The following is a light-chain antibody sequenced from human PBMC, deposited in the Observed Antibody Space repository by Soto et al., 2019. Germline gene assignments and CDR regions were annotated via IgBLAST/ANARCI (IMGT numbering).Light chain of an antibody. J-gene: IGKJ2*01. CDR3: QQYNNWPPTFT. Sequence: EIVMTQSPATLSVSPGETVTLSCRASQSVSSNLARYQQTPGQAPRLLIYAASTSATGIPARFSGSGSGTEFTLAISSLQSEDFAIYYCQQYNNWPPTFTFGQGTKLEIK. CDR2: AAS. CDR1: QSVSSN. V-gene: IGKV3-15*01.